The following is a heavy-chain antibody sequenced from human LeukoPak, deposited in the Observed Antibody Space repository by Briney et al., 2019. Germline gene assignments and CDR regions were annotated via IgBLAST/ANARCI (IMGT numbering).Heavy chain of an antibody. CDR3: ASRPRADIGPLDY. CDR1: GFTFSSCA. J-gene: IGHJ4*02. D-gene: IGHD5-12*01. Sequence: GGSLRLSCAASGFTFSSCAMTWVRQAPGKGLEWVASITGDGTRTYYTDSVKGRFTISRDNSKNTLYLQMNSLRADETAIYYCASRPRADIGPLDYWGQGTLVTVST. V-gene: IGHV3-23*01. CDR2: ITGDGTRT.